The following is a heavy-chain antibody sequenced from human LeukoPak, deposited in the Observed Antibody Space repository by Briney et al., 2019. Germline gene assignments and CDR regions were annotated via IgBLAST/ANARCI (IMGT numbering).Heavy chain of an antibody. V-gene: IGHV4-39*07. J-gene: IGHJ5*02. CDR2: IYYSGST. CDR3: ARARSGSGWYWFDP. D-gene: IGHD6-19*01. CDR1: GGSISSSNYY. Sequence: SETLSLTCTVSGGSISSSNYYWGWIRQPPGKGLEWIGSIYYSGSTYYNTSLKSRVTISVDTSKNQFSLKLSSVTAADTAVCYCARARSGSGWYWFDPWGQGTLVIVSS.